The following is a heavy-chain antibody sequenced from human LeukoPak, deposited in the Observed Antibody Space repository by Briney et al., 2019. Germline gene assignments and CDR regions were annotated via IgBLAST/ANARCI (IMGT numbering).Heavy chain of an antibody. D-gene: IGHD4-17*01. CDR3: ARGGDYVGLFDY. CDR1: GFTFSSYA. CDR2: ISGSGGST. V-gene: IGHV3-23*01. J-gene: IGHJ4*02. Sequence: GGSLRLSCAASGFTFSSYAMSWVRQAPGKGLEWVSAISGSGGSTYYADSVKGRFTISRDNSKNTLYLQMNSLRAEDTAVYYCARGGDYVGLFDYWGQGTLVTVSS.